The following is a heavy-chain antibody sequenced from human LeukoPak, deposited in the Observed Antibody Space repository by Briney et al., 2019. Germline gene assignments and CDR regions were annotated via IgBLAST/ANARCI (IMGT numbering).Heavy chain of an antibody. J-gene: IGHJ3*02. CDR3: ARVISGYCSGDVCWGTFDI. CDR1: GFTFSSYW. V-gene: IGHV3-7*03. Sequence: GGSLRLSCAASGFTFSSYWMTWVRQAPGKGLEWVANIKQDGSEKYYVDSVKGRFTISRDNPKNSLYLQMNSLRAADTAVYYCARVISGYCSGDVCWGTFDIWGQGTMVTVSS. D-gene: IGHD2-8*02. CDR2: IKQDGSEK.